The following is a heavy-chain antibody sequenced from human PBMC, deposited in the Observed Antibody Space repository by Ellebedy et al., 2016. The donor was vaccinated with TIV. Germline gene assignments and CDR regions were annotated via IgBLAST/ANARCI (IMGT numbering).Heavy chain of an antibody. Sequence: AASVKVSCKASGYTFTNYAIHWVRQAPGQRLEWMGWINAGNGDIKYSQKFQDRLTITRATSASTAYMEMGGLTSEDTALYSCARGYCSSTSCQYYFDYWGQGTQVTVSP. V-gene: IGHV1-3*01. J-gene: IGHJ4*02. CDR1: GYTFTNYA. CDR2: INAGNGDI. D-gene: IGHD2-2*01. CDR3: ARGYCSSTSCQYYFDY.